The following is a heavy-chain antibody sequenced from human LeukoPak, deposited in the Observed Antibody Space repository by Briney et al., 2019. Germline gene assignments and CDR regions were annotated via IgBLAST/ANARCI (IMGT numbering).Heavy chain of an antibody. J-gene: IGHJ3*02. CDR3: AADGKRSAFDI. D-gene: IGHD4-23*01. CDR1: GYTFTGYY. CDR2: IVVGSGNT. Sequence: SVKVSCKASGYTFTGYYMHWVRQARGQRLEWIGWIVVGSGNTNYAQKFQGRVTITRDMSTSTAYMELSSLRSEDTAVYYCAADGKRSAFDIWGQGTMVTVSS. V-gene: IGHV1-58*02.